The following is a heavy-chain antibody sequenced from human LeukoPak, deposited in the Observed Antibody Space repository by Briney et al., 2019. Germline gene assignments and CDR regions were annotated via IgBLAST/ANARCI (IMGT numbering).Heavy chain of an antibody. CDR3: ARAFGITGTTVDY. V-gene: IGHV1-2*02. CDR1: GYTFTGYY. J-gene: IGHJ4*02. D-gene: IGHD1-7*01. Sequence: WASVRLSCKASGYTFTGYYMHWVRQAPGQGLEWMGWINPNSGGTNYAQKFQGRVTITADKSTSTAYMELSSLRSEDTAVYYCARAFGITGTTVDYWGQGTIVTVSS. CDR2: INPNSGGT.